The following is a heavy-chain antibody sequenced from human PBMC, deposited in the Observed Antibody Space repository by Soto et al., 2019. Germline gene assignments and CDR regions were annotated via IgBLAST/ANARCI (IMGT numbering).Heavy chain of an antibody. J-gene: IGHJ3*02. CDR3: AKASGYSSSWYGHDAFDI. CDR1: GFTFSSYA. D-gene: IGHD6-13*01. V-gene: IGHV3-23*01. Sequence: EVQLLESGGGLVQPGGSLRLSCAASGFTFSSYAMSWVRQAPGKGLEWVSAISGSGGSTYYADSVKGRFTISRDNSKNTLYLQMNSLRAEDTAVYYCAKASGYSSSWYGHDAFDIWGQGTMVTVSS. CDR2: ISGSGGST.